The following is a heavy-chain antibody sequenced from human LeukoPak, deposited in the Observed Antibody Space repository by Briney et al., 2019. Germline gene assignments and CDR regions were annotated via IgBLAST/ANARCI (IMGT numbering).Heavy chain of an antibody. J-gene: IGHJ4*02. D-gene: IGHD4-17*01. V-gene: IGHV3-23*03. CDR1: GFTFSSYA. CDR2: IYSGGST. CDR3: AQDGDETF. Sequence: GGSLRLSCAASGFTFSSYAMSWVRQAPGKGLEWVSVIYSGGSTYYADSVKGRFTISRDNSKNTLYLQMNSLRAEDTAVYYCAQDGDETFWGQGTLVTVSS.